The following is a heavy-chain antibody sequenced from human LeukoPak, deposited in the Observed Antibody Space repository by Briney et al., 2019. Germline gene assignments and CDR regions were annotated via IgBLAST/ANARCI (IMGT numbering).Heavy chain of an antibody. CDR3: AKDLYYGGNSGDD. V-gene: IGHV3-23*01. J-gene: IGHJ4*02. D-gene: IGHD4-23*01. Sequence: GGSLRLSCAASGFTFSSYAMSWVRQAPGKGLEWVSAISGSGGSTYYADSVKGRFTISRDNSKNTLCLQMNSLRAEDTAVYYCAKDLYYGGNSGDDWGQGTLVTVSS. CDR2: ISGSGGST. CDR1: GFTFSSYA.